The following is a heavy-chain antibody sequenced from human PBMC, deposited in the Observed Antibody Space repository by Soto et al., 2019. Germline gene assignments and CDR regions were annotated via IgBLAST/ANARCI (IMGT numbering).Heavy chain of an antibody. V-gene: IGHV1-46*03. CDR1: GYTFTSYY. D-gene: IGHD2-2*01. CDR2: INPSGGST. CDR3: ARDRYPCSSTSCYADAFDI. Sequence: QVQLVQSGAEVKKPGASVKVSCKASGYTFTSYYMHWVRQAPGQGLEWMGVINPSGGSTSYAQKLQGRVTMTRYTSTSTVYMELSSLRSEDTAVYYCARDRYPCSSTSCYADAFDIWGQGTMVTVSS. J-gene: IGHJ3*02.